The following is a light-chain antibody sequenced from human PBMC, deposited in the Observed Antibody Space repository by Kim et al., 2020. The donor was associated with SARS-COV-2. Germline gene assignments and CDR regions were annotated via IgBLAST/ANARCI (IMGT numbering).Light chain of an antibody. CDR2: ATS. CDR1: QGISGY. Sequence: ASTGDRVTSTCRARQGISGYLAWYQQKPGKAPGLLIYATSTLQSGVPSRFSGSGSGTDFTLTISSLQSEDFATYYCQQYYSYPPTFGGGTKVDIK. CDR3: QQYYSYPPT. V-gene: IGKV1-8*01. J-gene: IGKJ4*01.